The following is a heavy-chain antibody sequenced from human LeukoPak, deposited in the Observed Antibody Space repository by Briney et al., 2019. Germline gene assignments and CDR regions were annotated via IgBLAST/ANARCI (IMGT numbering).Heavy chain of an antibody. CDR2: ISGSGGST. CDR1: GFTFSSYA. V-gene: IGHV3-23*01. D-gene: IGHD6-19*01. CDR3: AKEGWYSYYFDY. J-gene: IGHJ4*02. Sequence: PGGSLTLSCAASGFTFSSYAMSWVRQAPGKGLEWVSAISGSGGSTYYADSVKGRFTISRDNSKNTLYLQMNSPRAEDTAVYYCAKEGWYSYYFDYWGQGTLVTVSS.